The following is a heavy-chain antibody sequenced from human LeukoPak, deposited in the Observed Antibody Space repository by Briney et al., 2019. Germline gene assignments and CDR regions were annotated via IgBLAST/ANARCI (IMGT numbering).Heavy chain of an antibody. CDR3: ASLVDDY. J-gene: IGHJ4*02. Sequence: GGSLRLSCAASGFSFRNYWMHWVRQAPGKGLEWVANIKQGGNEKYYVDSVKGRLTVSRDNAKNSLFLQMNSLRVEDTAVYYCASLVDDYWGQGILVTVSS. V-gene: IGHV3-7*01. CDR2: IKQGGNEK. CDR1: GFSFRNYW. D-gene: IGHD5-24*01.